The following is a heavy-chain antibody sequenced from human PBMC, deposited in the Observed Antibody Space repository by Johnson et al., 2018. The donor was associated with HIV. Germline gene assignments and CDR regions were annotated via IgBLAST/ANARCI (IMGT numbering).Heavy chain of an antibody. CDR3: AKDISRWLIRAFGI. Sequence: EQLVESGGGLVKPGGSLRLSCAASGFTFSNAWMSWVRQGPGQGLEWVGRIKSKTEGGTPDYAAPVKGRFTISRDAAKNTLFLQMNRLKIDDTAVSFCAKDISRWLIRAFGIWVQGTMATGSS. CDR1: GFTFSNAW. D-gene: IGHD5-12*01. J-gene: IGHJ3*02. V-gene: IGHV3-15*01. CDR2: IKSKTEGGTP.